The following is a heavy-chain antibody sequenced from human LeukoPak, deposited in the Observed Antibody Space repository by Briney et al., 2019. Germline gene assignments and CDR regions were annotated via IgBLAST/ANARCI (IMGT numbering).Heavy chain of an antibody. Sequence: PGGSLRLSCAASGFTFSSYAMSRVRQAPGKGLEWVSAISGSGGSTYYADSVKGRFTISRDNSKNTLYLQMNSLRAEDTAVYYCASSTYYYGSGSYYNPNWFDPWGQGTLVTVSS. CDR2: ISGSGGST. J-gene: IGHJ5*02. CDR3: ASSTYYYGSGSYYNPNWFDP. CDR1: GFTFSSYA. D-gene: IGHD3-10*01. V-gene: IGHV3-23*01.